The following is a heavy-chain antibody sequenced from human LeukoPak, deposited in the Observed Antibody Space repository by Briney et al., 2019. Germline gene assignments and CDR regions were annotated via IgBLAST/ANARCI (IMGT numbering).Heavy chain of an antibody. CDR2: ISSSGSTI. Sequence: GGSLRLSCAASGFTFSDYYMSWILDAPGKGLEWVSYISSSGSTIYYADSEKGRFTISRDNAKNSLYLQMNSLRAEDTAVYYCARGGEYSSSWYGNLNYWGQGTLVTVSS. CDR3: ARGGEYSSSWYGNLNY. CDR1: GFTFSDYY. D-gene: IGHD6-13*01. J-gene: IGHJ4*02. V-gene: IGHV3-11*01.